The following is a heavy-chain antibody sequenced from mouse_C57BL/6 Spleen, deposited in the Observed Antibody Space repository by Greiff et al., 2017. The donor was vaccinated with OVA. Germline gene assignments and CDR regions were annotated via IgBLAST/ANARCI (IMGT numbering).Heavy chain of an antibody. D-gene: IGHD2-4*01. CDR3: AGYDYGYWYFDV. J-gene: IGHJ1*03. CDR2: IDPSDSYT. V-gene: IGHV1-50*01. CDR1: GYTFTSYW. Sequence: VQLQQPGAELVKPGASVKLSCKASGYTFTSYWMQWVKQRPGQGLEWIGEIDPSDSYTNYNQKFKGKATLTVDTSSSTAYMQLSSLTSEDSAVYYCAGYDYGYWYFDVWGTGTTVTVSS.